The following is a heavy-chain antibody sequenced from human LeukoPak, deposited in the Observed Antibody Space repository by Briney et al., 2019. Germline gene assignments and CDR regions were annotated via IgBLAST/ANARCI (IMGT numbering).Heavy chain of an antibody. J-gene: IGHJ4*02. CDR1: GFTFSSYC. CDR3: ARAFRSTRGYSYPFDY. Sequence: GRSLRLSCAASGFTFSSYCMHWVRQAPGKGLEWVAVIWYDGSNKYYADSVKGRFTISRDNSKNTLYLQMNSLRAEDTAVYYCARAFRSTRGYSYPFDYWGQGTLVTVSS. CDR2: IWYDGSNK. V-gene: IGHV3-33*01. D-gene: IGHD5-18*01.